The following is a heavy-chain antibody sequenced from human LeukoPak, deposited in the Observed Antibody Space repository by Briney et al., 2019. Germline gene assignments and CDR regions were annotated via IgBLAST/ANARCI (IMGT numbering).Heavy chain of an antibody. Sequence: SETLSLTCAVYGGSFSGYYWSWIRQPPGKGLEWIGEINHSGSTNYNPSLKSRVTISVDTSKNHFSLKLSSVTAADTAVYYCARSVGWTHYYYYYGMDVWGQGTTVTVSS. CDR1: GGSFSGYY. V-gene: IGHV4-34*01. CDR2: INHSGST. J-gene: IGHJ6*02. CDR3: ARSVGWTHYYYYYGMDV. D-gene: IGHD6-19*01.